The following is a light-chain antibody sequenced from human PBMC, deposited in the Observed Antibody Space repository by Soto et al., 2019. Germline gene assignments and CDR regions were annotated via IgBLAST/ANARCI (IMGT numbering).Light chain of an antibody. Sequence: DIQMTQSPSTLSASVGDRVTITCRASQSISSWLAWYQQKPGKAPKLLIYQASSLETGVPSRFSGSASGTDFTLTISSLQPDDFATCFCQQYKSYPYTFGQETKVEIK. V-gene: IGKV1-5*03. CDR2: QAS. CDR1: QSISSW. J-gene: IGKJ2*01. CDR3: QQYKSYPYT.